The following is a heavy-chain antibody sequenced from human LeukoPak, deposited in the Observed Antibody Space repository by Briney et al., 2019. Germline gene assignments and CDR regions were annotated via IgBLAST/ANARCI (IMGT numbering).Heavy chain of an antibody. V-gene: IGHV4-59*01. CDR1: SGSLTGYY. CDR2: VCATGTT. J-gene: IGHJ4*02. Sequence: PSETLSLTCTVSSGSLTGYYWSWIRQPPGKGLEWIAYVCATGTTNYNPSLKTRATISMDTSKNQLSLTLTSVTAADTAVYYCARVGSGGAWFDFWGQGTLVSVSS. D-gene: IGHD6-19*01. CDR3: ARVGSGGAWFDF.